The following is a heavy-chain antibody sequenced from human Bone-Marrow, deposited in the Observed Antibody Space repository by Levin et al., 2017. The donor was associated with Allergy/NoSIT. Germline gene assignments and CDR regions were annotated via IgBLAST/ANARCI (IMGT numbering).Heavy chain of an antibody. CDR1: GGSISSGGYY. CDR3: ARLSQVLTGDDPGAFDS. D-gene: IGHD7-27*01. CDR2: IYYSGST. Sequence: SETLSLTCTVSGGSISSGGYYWSWIRQHPGKGLEWIGYIYYSGSTYYNPSLKSRVTISVDTSKNQFSLKLSSVTAADTAVYYCARLSQVLTGDDPGAFDSWGQGTMVTVSS. V-gene: IGHV4-31*03. J-gene: IGHJ3*02.